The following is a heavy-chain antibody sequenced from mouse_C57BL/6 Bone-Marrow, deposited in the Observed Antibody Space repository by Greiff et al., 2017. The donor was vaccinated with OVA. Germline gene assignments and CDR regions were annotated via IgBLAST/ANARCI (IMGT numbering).Heavy chain of an antibody. Sequence: EVKLMESVAELVRPGASVKLSCTASGFNIKNTYMHWVKQRPEQGLEWIGRIDPANGNTKYAPKFQGKATITADTYSNTAYLQLSSLTSEDTAIYYCARLTTVGAPGFAYWGQGTLVTVSA. CDR1: GFNIKNTY. D-gene: IGHD1-1*01. J-gene: IGHJ3*01. V-gene: IGHV14-3*01. CDR3: ARLTTVGAPGFAY. CDR2: IDPANGNT.